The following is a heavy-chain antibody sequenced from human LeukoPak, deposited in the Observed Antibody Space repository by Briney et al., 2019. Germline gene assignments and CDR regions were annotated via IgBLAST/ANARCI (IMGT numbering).Heavy chain of an antibody. CDR1: GFTVSTNY. J-gene: IGHJ4*02. Sequence: GGSLRLSCAASGFTVSTNYMSWVRQAPGRGLEWVSVIYSGGTTYYADSVKGRFTISRDNSKNTLYLHMNSLRAEDTAVYYCARDAHYYDSSGYRGVYWGQGTLVTVSS. D-gene: IGHD3-22*01. CDR2: IYSGGTT. CDR3: ARDAHYYDSSGYRGVY. V-gene: IGHV3-66*01.